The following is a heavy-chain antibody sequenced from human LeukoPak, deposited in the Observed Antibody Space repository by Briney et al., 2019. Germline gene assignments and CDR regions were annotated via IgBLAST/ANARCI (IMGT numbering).Heavy chain of an antibody. V-gene: IGHV3-33*06. CDR3: AKDGGSLRNFDY. J-gene: IGHJ4*02. Sequence: GRXLRLSCAASGFTFSSYGMHWVRQAPGKGLEWVAVIWYDGSNKYYADSVKGRFTISRDNSKNTLYLQMNSLRAEDTAVYYCAKDGGSLRNFDYWGQGTLVTVSS. CDR1: GFTFSSYG. CDR2: IWYDGSNK. D-gene: IGHD3-3*01.